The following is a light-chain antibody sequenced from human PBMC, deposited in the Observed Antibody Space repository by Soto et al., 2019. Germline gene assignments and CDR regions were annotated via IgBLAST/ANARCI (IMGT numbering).Light chain of an antibody. CDR2: DTS. CDR1: QSVSSSS. CDR3: QHYGTSTWT. J-gene: IGKJ1*01. Sequence: EIVLTQSPGTLSLSPGGRATLSCRASQSVSSSSLSWYQQKPGQAPRLLIYDTSSRATDIPDRFSGSGSGTDFTLTISRLEPEDFTVYYCQHYGTSTWTFGQGTKVDIK. V-gene: IGKV3-20*01.